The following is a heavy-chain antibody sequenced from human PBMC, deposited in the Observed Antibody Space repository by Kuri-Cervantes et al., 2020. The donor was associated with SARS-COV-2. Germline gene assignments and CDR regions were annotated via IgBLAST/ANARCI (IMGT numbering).Heavy chain of an antibody. CDR1: GFTFSSYS. V-gene: IGHV3-21*01. Sequence: GESLKISCAASGFTFSSYSMNWVRQAPGKGLEWVSSISSSSSYIYYADSVKGRFTISRDNSKNSLYLQMNSLRDEDTAVYYCASITMIVVEWNRRMDVWGQGTTVTSP. CDR2: ISSSSSYI. CDR3: ASITMIVVEWNRRMDV. J-gene: IGHJ6*02. D-gene: IGHD3-22*01.